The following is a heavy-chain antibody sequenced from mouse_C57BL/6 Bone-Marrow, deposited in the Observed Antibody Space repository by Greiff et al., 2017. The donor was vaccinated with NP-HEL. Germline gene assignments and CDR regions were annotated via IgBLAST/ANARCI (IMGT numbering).Heavy chain of an antibody. V-gene: IGHV5-6*02. CDR1: GFTFSSYG. J-gene: IGHJ2*01. Sequence: EVKLVESGGDLVKPGGSLKLSCAASGFTFSSYGMSWVRQTPDKRLEWVATISSGGSCTYYPDSVKGRFTISRDNAKNTLYLQLSSLKSEDKAMDYCARRGSSYDYGGQGTTLTVSS. CDR3: ARRGSSYDY. D-gene: IGHD1-1*01. CDR2: ISSGGSCT.